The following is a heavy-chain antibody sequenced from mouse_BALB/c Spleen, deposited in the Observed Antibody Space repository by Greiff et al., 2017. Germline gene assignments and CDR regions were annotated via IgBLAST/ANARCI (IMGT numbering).Heavy chain of an antibody. V-gene: IGHV5-6-4*01. Sequence: EVHLVESGGGLVKLGGSLKLSCAASGFTFSSYTMSWVRQTPEKRLEWVATISSGGSYTYYPDSVKGRFTISRDNAKNTLYLQMSSLKSEDTAMYYCTREGRDDGYDGPDYFDYWGQGTTLTVSS. CDR3: TREGRDDGYDGPDYFDY. CDR2: ISSGGSYT. J-gene: IGHJ2*01. CDR1: GFTFSSYT. D-gene: IGHD2-2*01.